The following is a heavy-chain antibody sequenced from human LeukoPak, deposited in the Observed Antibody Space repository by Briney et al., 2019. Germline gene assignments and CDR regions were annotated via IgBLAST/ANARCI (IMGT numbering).Heavy chain of an antibody. D-gene: IGHD5-12*01. CDR1: GGSISSGGYY. V-gene: IGHV4-31*03. Sequence: SETLSLTCTVSGGSISSGGYYWSWIRQPPGRGLEWIGYIYYSGSTYYNPSLKSRVTISVDTSKNQFSLKLSSVTAADTAVYYCARVGGYVIWYFDLWGRGTLVTVSS. CDR3: ARVGGYVIWYFDL. J-gene: IGHJ2*01. CDR2: IYYSGST.